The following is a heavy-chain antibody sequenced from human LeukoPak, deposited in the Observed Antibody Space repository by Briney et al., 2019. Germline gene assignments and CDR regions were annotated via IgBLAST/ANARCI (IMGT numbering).Heavy chain of an antibody. J-gene: IGHJ1*01. CDR1: GYTFTSYG. Sequence: ASVKVSFKASGYTFTSYGISWVRQAPGQGLEWMGWISAYNGNTNYAQKLQGRVTMTTDTSTSTAYMELRSLRSDDTAVYYCARGYYGGNRDAEYFQHWGQGTLVTVSS. CDR2: ISAYNGNT. V-gene: IGHV1-18*01. CDR3: ARGYYGGNRDAEYFQH. D-gene: IGHD4-23*01.